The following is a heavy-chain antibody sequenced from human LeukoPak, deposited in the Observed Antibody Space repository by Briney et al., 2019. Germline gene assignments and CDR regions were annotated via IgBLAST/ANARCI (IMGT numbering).Heavy chain of an antibody. CDR2: IYPGDSDT. D-gene: IGHD6-19*01. CDR1: GYSFTSYW. Sequence: GESLKISCKGSGYSFTSYWIGWVRQMPGKGLEWMGVIYPGDSDTGYSPSFQGQVTISADKSISTAYLQWSSLKVSDSAMYYCARQWLVEENWFDPWGQGTLVTVSS. CDR3: ARQWLVEENWFDP. V-gene: IGHV5-51*01. J-gene: IGHJ5*02.